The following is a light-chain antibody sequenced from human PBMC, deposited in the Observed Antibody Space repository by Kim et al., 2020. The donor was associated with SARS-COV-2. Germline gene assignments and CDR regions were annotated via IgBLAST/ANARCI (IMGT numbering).Light chain of an antibody. Sequence: EIVMTQSPAPLSVSPGDRATLSCRTSQSINTNVAWFQHKPGQAPRLLIYGASTRTTGIPARFSGSGSGTEFTLTITSLQSEDLAVYFCQQYQDWPRTFGQGTKVDIK. CDR3: QQYQDWPRT. J-gene: IGKJ1*01. CDR1: QSINTN. CDR2: GAS. V-gene: IGKV3-15*01.